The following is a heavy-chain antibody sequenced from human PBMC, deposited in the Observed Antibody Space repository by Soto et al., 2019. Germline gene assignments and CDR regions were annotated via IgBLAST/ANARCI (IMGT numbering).Heavy chain of an antibody. CDR1: GGSFSGYY. CDR2: INHSGST. D-gene: IGHD2-21*01. Sequence: QVQLQQWGAGLLKPSETLSLTCAVYGGSFSGYYWTWIRQPPGTGLEWIGEINHSGSTNNNPSLKSRVTISVDTSNNQFSLKLTSVTAADTAVYFVARDKIAGLFDYWGQGTLVTVSS. V-gene: IGHV4-34*01. CDR3: ARDKIAGLFDY. J-gene: IGHJ4*02.